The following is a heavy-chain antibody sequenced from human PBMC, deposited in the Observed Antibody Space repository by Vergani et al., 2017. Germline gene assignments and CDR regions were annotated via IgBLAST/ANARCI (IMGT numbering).Heavy chain of an antibody. V-gene: IGHV4-61*08. J-gene: IGHJ5*02. CDR3: GRVAAFYGLWSRLLDL. CDR2: MYHSGST. D-gene: IGHD3-10*01. CDR1: GDSISSGVYY. Sequence: QVQLQESGPGLVKPSQTLSLTCSVSGDSISSGVYYWNWIRQHPGKGLEWIGYMYHSGSTNYNPSLETRVTISGFTSKNQFSLKLNSVTAADTAVYYCGRVAAFYGLWSRLLDLWGHGILVTVSS.